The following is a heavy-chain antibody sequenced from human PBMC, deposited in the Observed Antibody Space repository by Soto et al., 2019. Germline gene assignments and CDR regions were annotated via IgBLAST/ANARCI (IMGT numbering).Heavy chain of an antibody. Sequence: ESLKISCRGSGYSFTSYWIGWVRQMPGKGLECMGIIYPGDSDTRYSPSFQGQVTISADKSISTAYLQWSSLKASDTAMYYCAGGGVRGVITRTRDYYGMDVWGQGTTVTVSS. J-gene: IGHJ6*02. CDR3: AGGGVRGVITRTRDYYGMDV. V-gene: IGHV5-51*01. CDR1: GYSFTSYW. CDR2: IYPGDSDT. D-gene: IGHD3-10*01.